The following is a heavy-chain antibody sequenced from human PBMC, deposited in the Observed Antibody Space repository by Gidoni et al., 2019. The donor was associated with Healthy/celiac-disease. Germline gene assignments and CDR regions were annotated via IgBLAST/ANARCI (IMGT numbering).Heavy chain of an antibody. Sequence: VQLVQSGAEVKKPGESLTISCKCYGYIFTSYWIGWVRQMPWKCLEWMGIIYPGDSDTRYSPSVQGQGTISADKSISTAYLQLSSLKASDTAMYYCARLYGDGYNFGYWVQGTLVTVSS. CDR3: ARLYGDGYNFGY. CDR2: IYPGDSDT. D-gene: IGHD5-12*01. V-gene: IGHV5-51*01. CDR1: GYIFTSYW. J-gene: IGHJ4*02.